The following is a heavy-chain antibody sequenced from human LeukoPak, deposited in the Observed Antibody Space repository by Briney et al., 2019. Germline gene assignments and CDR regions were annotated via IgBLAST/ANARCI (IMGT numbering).Heavy chain of an antibody. CDR1: GYTSTSYG. D-gene: IGHD3-10*01. J-gene: IGHJ4*02. Sequence: ASVKVSCKASGYTSTSYGISWVRQAPGQGLEWMGWISAYNGNTNYAQKLQGRVTMTTDTSTSTAYMELRSLRSDDTAVYYCARPYGSGSYYNSPLDYWGQGTLVTVSS. CDR3: ARPYGSGSYYNSPLDY. CDR2: ISAYNGNT. V-gene: IGHV1-18*04.